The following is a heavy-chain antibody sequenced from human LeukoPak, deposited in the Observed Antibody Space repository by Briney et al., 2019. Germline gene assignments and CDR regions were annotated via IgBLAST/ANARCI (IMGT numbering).Heavy chain of an antibody. CDR3: ARDRRSGPVAGATGWFDP. V-gene: IGHV4-4*07. CDR2: IYTSGST. Sequence: TLSLTCTVSGGSISRYYWSWMRQPAGKGLEWIVRIYTSGSTNYNPSLTSRVTTSVDTSKNQFSLKLSSVSAADPAVYYCARDRRSGPVAGATGWFDPWGQGTLVTVSS. D-gene: IGHD6-19*01. CDR1: GGSISRYY. J-gene: IGHJ5*02.